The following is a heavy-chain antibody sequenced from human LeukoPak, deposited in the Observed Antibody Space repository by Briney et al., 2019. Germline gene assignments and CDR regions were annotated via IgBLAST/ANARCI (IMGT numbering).Heavy chain of an antibody. CDR2: IIPIFGTA. D-gene: IGHD2-8*01. CDR1: GGTFSIYA. Sequence: KXSGGTFSIYAISWVRQAPGQGLEWMGGIIPIFGTANYAQKFQGRVTITADESTSTAYMELSSLRSGDTAVYYCAXDVXVXXEXXVWGQGTLVTVSS. V-gene: IGHV1-69*01. CDR3: AXDVXVXXEXXV. J-gene: IGHJ1*01.